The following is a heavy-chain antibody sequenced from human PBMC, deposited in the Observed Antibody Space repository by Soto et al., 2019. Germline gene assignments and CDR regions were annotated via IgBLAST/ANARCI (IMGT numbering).Heavy chain of an antibody. Sequence: LLPLSHTCAVEGGSISGYYWNWISQPPGKGLEWIGEINHSGSINYNPSLKSRVTISVDTSKNQFSLKLSSVTAADTAVYYCARAKGVRSGNDRGWLDPWGQGILVTVSS. J-gene: IGHJ5*02. CDR3: ARAKGVRSGNDRGWLDP. CDR2: INHSGSI. D-gene: IGHD1-1*01. V-gene: IGHV4-34*01. CDR1: GGSISGYY.